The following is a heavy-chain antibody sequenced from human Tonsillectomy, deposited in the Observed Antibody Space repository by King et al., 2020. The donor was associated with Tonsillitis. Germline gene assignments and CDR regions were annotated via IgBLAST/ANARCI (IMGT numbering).Heavy chain of an antibody. V-gene: IGHV3-53*04. CDR1: GFTVSNNY. CDR2: IYSDGTT. Sequence: VQLVQSGGGLVQPGGSLRLSCAASGFTVSNNYMSWVRQAPGKGLEWVSVIYSDGTTYYADSVKGRFTISRQNSENTWYLQTNSLKTEDTAVYYCASMYSGTFFDYWGQGTLVTVSS. J-gene: IGHJ4*02. CDR3: ASMYSGTFFDY. D-gene: IGHD1-26*01.